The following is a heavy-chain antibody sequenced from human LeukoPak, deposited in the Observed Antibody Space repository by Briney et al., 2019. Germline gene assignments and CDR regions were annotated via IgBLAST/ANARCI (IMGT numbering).Heavy chain of an antibody. J-gene: IGHJ3*02. CDR2: ISSSSSYI. CDR1: GFTFSSHS. CDR3: ARDTAMVDDAFDI. Sequence: GGSLRLSCAASGFTFSSHSMNWVRQAPGKGLEWVSSISSSSSYIYYADSVKGRFTISRDNAKNSLYLQMNSLRAEDTAVYYCARDTAMVDDAFDIWGQGTMVTASS. V-gene: IGHV3-21*01. D-gene: IGHD5-18*01.